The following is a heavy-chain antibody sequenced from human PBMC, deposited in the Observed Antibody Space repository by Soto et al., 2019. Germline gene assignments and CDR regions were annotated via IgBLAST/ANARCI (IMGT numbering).Heavy chain of an antibody. CDR1: GFTFSNAW. Sequence: EVQLVESGGGLVKPGGSLRLSCVASGFTFSNAWMTRVRQAPGKGLEWVGRIKSNSDGGTTYYAAPVEGRFTISRDDSTNTVFLQMNSLKTEDTAVYYCTTTGTIDYWGQGTLVTVSS. V-gene: IGHV3-15*01. J-gene: IGHJ4*02. CDR3: TTTGTIDY. D-gene: IGHD1-1*01. CDR2: IKSNSDGGTT.